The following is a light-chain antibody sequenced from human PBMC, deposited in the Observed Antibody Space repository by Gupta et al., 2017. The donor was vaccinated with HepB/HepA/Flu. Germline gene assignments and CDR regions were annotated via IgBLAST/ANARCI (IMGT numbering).Light chain of an antibody. J-gene: IGKJ3*01. V-gene: IGKV1-8*01. Sequence: AIRMTQSPSSFSASTGDRVTITCRASQGISSYLAWYQQKPGKAPKLLIYAASTLQSGVPSRFSGSGCGKDFTLTISCLQSEDFATYYWQQYYSYPSFGHGTKVEIK. CDR3: QQYYSYPS. CDR1: QGISSY. CDR2: AAS.